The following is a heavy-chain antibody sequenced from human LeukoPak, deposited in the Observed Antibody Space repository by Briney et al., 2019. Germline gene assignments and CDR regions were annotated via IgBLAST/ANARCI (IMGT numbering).Heavy chain of an antibody. V-gene: IGHV3-11*01. CDR2: ISSSGSSI. J-gene: IGHJ4*02. CDR1: GFTFSDYY. D-gene: IGHD2-2*01. Sequence: GSLRLSCAASGFTFSDYYMSWSRRAPGKGGEGGSYISSSGSSINYADSVKGRFTISRDNAKNSLYLQMTSLRAEDTAVYYCARDPRRYCSSTSCYSFPDGLGYWGQGTLVTVSS. CDR3: ARDPRRYCSSTSCYSFPDGLGY.